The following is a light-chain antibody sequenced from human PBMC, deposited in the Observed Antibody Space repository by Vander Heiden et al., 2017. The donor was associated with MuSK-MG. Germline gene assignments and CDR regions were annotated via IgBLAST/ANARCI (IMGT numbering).Light chain of an antibody. V-gene: IGLV2-14*03. J-gene: IGLJ1*01. CDR3: NSYTSSSTYV. CDR2: DVS. Sequence: QSALTQPASVSGSPGQSITISCTGTSSDVGGYNFVSWYQQHPGKAPKLMIYDVSNRPSGVSNRFSGSKSGNTASLTISWPQAEDEADYYCNSYTSSSTYVFGTGTKVTVL. CDR1: SSDVGGYNF.